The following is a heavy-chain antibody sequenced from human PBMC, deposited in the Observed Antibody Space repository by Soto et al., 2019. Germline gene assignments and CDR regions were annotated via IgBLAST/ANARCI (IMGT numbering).Heavy chain of an antibody. CDR3: ARAQGSSICLEFYYSYWYGMVV. CDR1: GGTFSSYA. V-gene: IGHV1-69*01. CDR2: IIPISGTA. Sequence: QVQLVQSGAEVKKPGSSVKVSCKASGGTFSSYAISWVRQAPGQGLEWMGGIIPISGTANYAQKFQGRGTITAVESTSTAYMEQGSLRSEYTAVYYGARAQGSSICLEFYYSYWYGMVVCGQRTRVTVSS. J-gene: IGHJ6*01. D-gene: IGHD2-2*01.